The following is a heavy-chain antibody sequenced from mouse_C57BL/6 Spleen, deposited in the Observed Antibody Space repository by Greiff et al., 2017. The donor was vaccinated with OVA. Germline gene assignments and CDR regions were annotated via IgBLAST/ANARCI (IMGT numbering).Heavy chain of an antibody. D-gene: IGHD1-1*01. Sequence: QVQLKQPGAELVKPGASVKLSCKASGYTFTSYWMHWVKQRPGQGLEWIGMIHPNSGSTNYNEKFKSKATLTVDKSSSTAYMQLSSLTSEDSAVYYCASLTTVVAHYYAMDYWGQGTSVTVSS. CDR2: IHPNSGST. J-gene: IGHJ4*01. CDR1: GYTFTSYW. V-gene: IGHV1-64*01. CDR3: ASLTTVVAHYYAMDY.